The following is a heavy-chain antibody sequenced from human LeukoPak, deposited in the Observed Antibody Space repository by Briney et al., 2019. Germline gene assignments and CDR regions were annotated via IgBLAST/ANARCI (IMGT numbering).Heavy chain of an antibody. CDR1: GGSISSGSYY. V-gene: IGHV4-61*02. D-gene: IGHD2-8*01. CDR2: IYTSGST. CDR3: AREEVGGRVYASVGGVIDY. J-gene: IGHJ4*02. Sequence: SQTLSLTCTVSGGSISSGSYYWSWIRQPAGKGLEWIGRIYTSGSTNYNPSLESRVTISVDTSKNQFSLKLSSVTAADTAVYYCAREEVGGRVYASVGGVIDYWGQGTLVTVSS.